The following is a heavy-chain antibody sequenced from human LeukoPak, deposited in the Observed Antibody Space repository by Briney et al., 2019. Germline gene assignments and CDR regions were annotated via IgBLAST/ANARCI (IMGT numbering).Heavy chain of an antibody. D-gene: IGHD1/OR15-1a*01. CDR1: GFSFSGNW. CDR2: INPDESRR. V-gene: IGHV3-7*01. J-gene: IGHJ4*02. CDR3: AKLLGTGTTYDS. Sequence: PGGSLTLSCEASGFSFSGNWMSWVRQAPGKGLEWVASINPDESRRMYVDSVKGRFIVSRGNTKRSLYLQMNSLGAEDTAMYYCAKLLGTGTTYDSWGQGTRVTVS.